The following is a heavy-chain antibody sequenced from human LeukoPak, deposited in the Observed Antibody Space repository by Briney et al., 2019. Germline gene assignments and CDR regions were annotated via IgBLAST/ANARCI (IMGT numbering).Heavy chain of an antibody. CDR1: GGFISSYY. V-gene: IGHV4-59*01. J-gene: IGHJ6*04. CDR2: IYYSGST. Sequence: SETLSLTCTVSGGFISSYYWSWIRQPPGKGLEWIGYIYYSGSTNYNPSLKSRVTISVDTSKNQFYLTLSSVTAADTAVYYCARDNGPYYYGMDVWGKGTTVTVSS. CDR3: ARDNGPYYYGMDV.